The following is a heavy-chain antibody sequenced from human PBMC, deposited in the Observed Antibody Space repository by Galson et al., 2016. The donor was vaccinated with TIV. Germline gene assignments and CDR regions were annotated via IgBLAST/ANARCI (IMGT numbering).Heavy chain of an antibody. CDR2: ISAGGGRT. CDR3: AKMDSSGFDYVRRFDF. Sequence: SLRLSCAASGFTFSSFAVSWVRQAPGKGLEWVSGISAGGGRTNYADSVKGWFTISRDNPKNTLYLQMSSLRAEDTAVYFCAKMDSSGFDYVRRFDFWGQGTLATVSS. V-gene: IGHV3-23*01. D-gene: IGHD3-22*01. J-gene: IGHJ4*02. CDR1: GFTFSSFA.